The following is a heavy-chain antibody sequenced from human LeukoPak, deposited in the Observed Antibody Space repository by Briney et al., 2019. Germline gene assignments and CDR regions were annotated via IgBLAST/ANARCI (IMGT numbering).Heavy chain of an antibody. D-gene: IGHD3-10*01. CDR2: IYTSGST. CDR1: GDSISSYY. Sequence: SETLSLTCTVSGDSISSYYWSWIRQPAGKGLEWIGRIYTSGSTNYNPSLKSRVTMSVDTSKNQFSLKLSSVTAADTAVYYCARDGYYYGSGSYYRGYYFDYWGQGTLVTVSS. V-gene: IGHV4-4*07. J-gene: IGHJ4*02. CDR3: ARDGYYYGSGSYYRGYYFDY.